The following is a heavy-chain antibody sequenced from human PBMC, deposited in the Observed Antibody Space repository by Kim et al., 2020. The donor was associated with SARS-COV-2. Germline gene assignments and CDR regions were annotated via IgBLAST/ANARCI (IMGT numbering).Heavy chain of an antibody. D-gene: IGHD3-10*01. J-gene: IGHJ6*03. CDR3: ARHYYGSGNYYYYMDV. CDR2: IYPGDSDT. V-gene: IGHV5-51*01. CDR1: SYSFTSYW. Sequence: GESLKISCKGSSYSFTSYWIDWVRQMPGKGLEWMGIIYPGDSDTRYSPSFQGQVTISADKSTSTAYLQWSSLKASDTAIYYCARHYYGSGNYYYYMDVWDKGTTVTVSS.